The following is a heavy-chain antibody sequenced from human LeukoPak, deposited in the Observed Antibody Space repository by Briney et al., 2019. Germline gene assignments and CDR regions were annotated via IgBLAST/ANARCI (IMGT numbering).Heavy chain of an antibody. CDR1: GGSFSGYY. D-gene: IGHD3-3*01. V-gene: IGHV4-34*01. J-gene: IGHJ5*02. CDR2: INHSGST. CDR3: ARWPFWSGHSNWFDP. Sequence: SETLSLTCAVYGGSFSGYYWSWIRQPPGKGLEWIGEINHSGSTNYNPSLKSRVTISVDASKNQFSLKLSSVTAADTAVYYCARWPFWSGHSNWFDPRGQGTLVTVSS.